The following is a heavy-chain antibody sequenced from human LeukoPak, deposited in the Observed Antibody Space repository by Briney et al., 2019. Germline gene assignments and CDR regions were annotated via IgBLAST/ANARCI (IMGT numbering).Heavy chain of an antibody. CDR3: ARDISRTTFYGYFQH. CDR2: ISSSSSYI. Sequence: PGGSLRLSCAASGFTFSSYSMNWVRQAPGKGLEWVSSISSSSSYIYYADSVKGRFTNSRDNAKNSLYLQMNSLRAEDTAVYYCARDISRTTFYGYFQHWGQGTLVTVSS. J-gene: IGHJ1*01. CDR1: GFTFSSYS. V-gene: IGHV3-21*01. D-gene: IGHD2/OR15-2a*01.